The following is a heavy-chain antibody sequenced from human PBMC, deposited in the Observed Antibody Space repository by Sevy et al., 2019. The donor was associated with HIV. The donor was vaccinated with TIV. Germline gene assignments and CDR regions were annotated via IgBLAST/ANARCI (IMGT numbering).Heavy chain of an antibody. J-gene: IGHJ4*02. CDR2: ISWNSGSI. V-gene: IGHV3-9*01. CDR1: GFTFDDYA. CDR3: AKDIGEDSGSYYGY. D-gene: IGHD1-26*01. Sequence: GGSLRLSCAASGFTFDDYAMHWVRQAPGKGLEWVSGISWNSGSIGYADSVKGRFTISRDNAKNSLYLQMNSLRAEDTALYYCAKDIGEDSGSYYGYWGQGTLVTVSS.